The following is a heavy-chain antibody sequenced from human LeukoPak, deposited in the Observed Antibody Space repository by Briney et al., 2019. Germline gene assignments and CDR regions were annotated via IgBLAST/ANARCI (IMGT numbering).Heavy chain of an antibody. CDR2: IYYSGST. J-gene: IGHJ4*02. CDR1: GGSFSGYY. V-gene: IGHV4-59*01. D-gene: IGHD6-6*01. CDR3: ARHHSSSSPLGY. Sequence: SETLSLTCAVYGGSFSGYYWSWIRQPPGKGLEWIGYIYYSGSTNYNPSLKSRVTISVDTSKNQFSLKLSSVTAADTAVYYCARHHSSSSPLGYWGQGTLVTVSS.